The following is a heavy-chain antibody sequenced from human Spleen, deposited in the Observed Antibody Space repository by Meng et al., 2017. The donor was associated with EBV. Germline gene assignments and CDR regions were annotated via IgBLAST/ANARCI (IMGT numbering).Heavy chain of an antibody. V-gene: IGHV4-61*01. CDR1: GASVRSGNYY. Sequence: QVSVQRLRTVPEALYLACSVYGASVRSGNYYWSWIRQPPGKVLGWIGYIYYSGSTNSNPSLKSRVTISLDTSRNQFSLRLTSVTTADTAVYYCARDRSGHGVGGYFDYWGQGILVTVSS. CDR3: ARDRSGHGVGGYFDY. CDR2: IYYSGST. J-gene: IGHJ4*02. D-gene: IGHD2-8*01.